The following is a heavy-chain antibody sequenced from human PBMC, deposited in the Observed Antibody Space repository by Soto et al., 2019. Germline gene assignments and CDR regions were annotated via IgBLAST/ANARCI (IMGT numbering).Heavy chain of an antibody. Sequence: TLSLTCTVSGGSISSYYWSWIRQPPGKGLEWIGYIYYSGSTSYSPSLESRVTISVDTSKNQFSLKLSSVTAADTAVYYCAKDKGSGWADLDYWGQGTLVTVSS. CDR2: IYYSGST. V-gene: IGHV4-59*01. D-gene: IGHD6-19*01. CDR1: GGSISSYY. J-gene: IGHJ4*02. CDR3: AKDKGSGWADLDY.